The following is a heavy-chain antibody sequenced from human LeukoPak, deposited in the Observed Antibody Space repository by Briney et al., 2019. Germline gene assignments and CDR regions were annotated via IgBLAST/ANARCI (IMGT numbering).Heavy chain of an antibody. J-gene: IGHJ4*02. CDR1: GFTFSNYE. V-gene: IGHV3-48*03. CDR2: ISSSGGTI. D-gene: IGHD3-10*01. Sequence: GGSLRLSCAASGFTFSNYEMNWVRQAPGKGLEWVSYISSSGGTIYYADSVKGRFTISRDNAKNSLYLQMHSLRAEDTAVYYCASRPPPSRGPYDYWGQGTLVTVS. CDR3: ASRPPPSRGPYDY.